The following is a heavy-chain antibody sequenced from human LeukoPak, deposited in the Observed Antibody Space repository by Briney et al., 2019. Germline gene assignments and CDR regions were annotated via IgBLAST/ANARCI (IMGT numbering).Heavy chain of an antibody. CDR3: ARAPGVDLYSSSGMDV. Sequence: GSLRLSCAASGFTFSSYEMNWVRQAPGKGLEWVSYISSSGSTIYYADSVKGRFTISRDNAKNSLYLQMNSLRAEDTAVYYCARAPGVDLYSSSGMDVWGKGTTVTVSS. V-gene: IGHV3-48*03. J-gene: IGHJ6*03. CDR1: GFTFSSYE. D-gene: IGHD6-6*01. CDR2: ISSSGSTI.